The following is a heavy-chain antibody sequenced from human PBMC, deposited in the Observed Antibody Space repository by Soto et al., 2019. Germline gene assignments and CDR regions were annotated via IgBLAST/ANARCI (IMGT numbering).Heavy chain of an antibody. V-gene: IGHV3-64D*06. CDR1: GFTFSSYA. CDR3: VKPGGYCSSTSCYFYYYYGMDV. CDR2: ISSNGGST. Sequence: ETLSLSCSASGFTFSSYAMHWVRQAPGKGLEYVSAISSNGGSTYYADSVKGRFTISRDNSKNTLYLQMSSLRAEDTAVYYCVKPGGYCSSTSCYFYYYYGMDVWGQGTTVTVSS. D-gene: IGHD2-2*03. J-gene: IGHJ6*02.